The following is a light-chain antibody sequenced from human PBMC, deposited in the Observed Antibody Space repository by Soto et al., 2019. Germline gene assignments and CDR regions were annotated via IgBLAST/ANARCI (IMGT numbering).Light chain of an antibody. CDR3: CSYAGSSTFVA. V-gene: IGLV2-23*03. J-gene: IGLJ2*01. Sequence: QSALTQPASVSGSPGQSITISCTGTSSDVGSYNLVSWYQQHPGKAPKLMIYEGSKWPSGVSNRFSGSKSGNTASLTISGLQAEDEADYYCCSYAGSSTFVAFGGGTKLTVL. CDR2: EGS. CDR1: SSDVGSYNL.